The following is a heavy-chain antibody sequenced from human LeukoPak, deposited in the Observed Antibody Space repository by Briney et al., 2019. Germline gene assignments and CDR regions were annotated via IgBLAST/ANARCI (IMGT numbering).Heavy chain of an antibody. CDR3: ASGDGVQTLNFDS. CDR1: GXSISSYY. D-gene: IGHD2-8*01. V-gene: IGHV4-59*01. Sequence: SETLSLTCTVSGXSISSYYGSWIRQPPGKGLEWIGYIYYSGSTSYNPSLKSRVSISVDASKNQFSLKLSSVTAADTAVYYCASGDGVQTLNFDSWGQGTLVTVSS. CDR2: IYYSGST. J-gene: IGHJ4*02.